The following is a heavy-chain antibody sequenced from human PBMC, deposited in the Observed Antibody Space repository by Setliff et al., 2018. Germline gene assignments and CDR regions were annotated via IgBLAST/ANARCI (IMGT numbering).Heavy chain of an antibody. CDR2: IYTSGST. J-gene: IGHJ6*02. V-gene: IGHV4-61*02. D-gene: IGHD3-3*01. Sequence: ASETLSLTRTVSGGSISSGSYYWSWIRQPAGKGLEWIGRIYTSGSTNYNPSLKSRVTISVDTSKNQFSLKLSSVTAADTAVYYCARGGYYNFWSGYYSTQYYYYGMDVWGQGTTVTVSS. CDR3: ARGGYYNFWSGYYSTQYYYYGMDV. CDR1: GGSISSGSYY.